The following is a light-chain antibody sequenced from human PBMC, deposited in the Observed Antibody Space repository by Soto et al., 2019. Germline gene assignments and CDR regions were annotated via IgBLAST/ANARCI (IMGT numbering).Light chain of an antibody. J-gene: IGKJ1*01. Sequence: EIVLTQSPATLSVSPGDEATLSCRASQNINTILAWYQQKPGQAPRLLIYGASTRATGIPARFSGSGSGTEFTLTISSLQSEDFAVYYCQQSNNWPWTFGQGTKVDIK. V-gene: IGKV3-15*01. CDR1: QNINTI. CDR3: QQSNNWPWT. CDR2: GAS.